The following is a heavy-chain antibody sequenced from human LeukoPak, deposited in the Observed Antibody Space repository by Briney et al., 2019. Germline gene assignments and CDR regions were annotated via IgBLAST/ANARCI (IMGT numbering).Heavy chain of an antibody. V-gene: IGHV1-69*06. D-gene: IGHD3-9*01. CDR2: IIPIFGTA. Sequence: SVKVSCKASGYTFTGYYMHWVRQAPGQGREWMGGIIPIFGTANYAQKLQGRVTITADKSTSTAYMELSSLRSEDTAVYYCARKRNYYDILTGYYLASSFDIWGQGTMVTVSS. CDR3: ARKRNYYDILTGYYLASSFDI. J-gene: IGHJ3*02. CDR1: GYTFTGYY.